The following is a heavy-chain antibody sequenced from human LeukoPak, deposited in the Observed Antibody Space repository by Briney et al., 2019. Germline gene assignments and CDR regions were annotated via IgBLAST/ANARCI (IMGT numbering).Heavy chain of an antibody. CDR3: ARYYDFWA. V-gene: IGHV3-48*01. Sequence: PGGSLRLSCAASGFTFSSYSMNWVRQAPGKGLEWVSYIGTSSSTIYYADSVKGRLTISRDNAKNSLYLQMNSLRAEDTAVYYCARYYDFWAWGQGTLVTVSS. D-gene: IGHD3-3*01. J-gene: IGHJ4*02. CDR2: IGTSSSTI. CDR1: GFTFSSYS.